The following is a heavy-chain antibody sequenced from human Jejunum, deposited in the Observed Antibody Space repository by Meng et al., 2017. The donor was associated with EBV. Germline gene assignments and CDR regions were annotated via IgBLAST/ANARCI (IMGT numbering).Heavy chain of an antibody. CDR3: ARKAVPGTFARPKFDY. CDR1: GGSYTHNY. V-gene: IGHV4-34*12. CDR2: IILSGST. Sequence: QVQLQRGVAGLLKPPATLPLTCGVYGGSYTHNYWTCGPRPPGKGLEWMGEIILSGSTNYDPSLKCRVTISVDRSKNQFSLKLTSVTAADTAVYYCARKAVPGTFARPKFDYWGQGTLVTVFS. D-gene: IGHD6-19*01. J-gene: IGHJ4*02.